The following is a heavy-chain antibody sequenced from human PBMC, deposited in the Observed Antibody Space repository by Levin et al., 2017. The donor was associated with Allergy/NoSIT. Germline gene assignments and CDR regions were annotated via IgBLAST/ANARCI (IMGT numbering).Heavy chain of an antibody. V-gene: IGHV3-33*01. J-gene: IGHJ4*02. CDR3: ARLGSSWSFDY. CDR2: IWFDGSRK. D-gene: IGHD6-13*01. Sequence: GESLKISCAASGFYFTSYGMDWVRQAPGKGLEWVAVIWFDGSRKYYADSVKGRFTISRDDSKNTLYLQMNSLRAEDTAVYYCARLGSSWSFDYWGQGTLVTVSS. CDR1: GFYFTSYG.